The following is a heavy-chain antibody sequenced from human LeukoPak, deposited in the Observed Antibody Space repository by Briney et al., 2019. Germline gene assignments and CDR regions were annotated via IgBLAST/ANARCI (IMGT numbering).Heavy chain of an antibody. D-gene: IGHD3-9*01. CDR3: ARGGSDILTQHDY. Sequence: PGGSLRLSCAASGFTFPNYAMSWVRQAPGKGLEWVSSISSSSRYIYYADSVKGRFTISRDNAKNSLYLQMNSLRAEDTAVYYCARGGSDILTQHDYWGQGTLVTVSS. V-gene: IGHV3-21*01. CDR2: ISSSSRYI. J-gene: IGHJ4*02. CDR1: GFTFPNYA.